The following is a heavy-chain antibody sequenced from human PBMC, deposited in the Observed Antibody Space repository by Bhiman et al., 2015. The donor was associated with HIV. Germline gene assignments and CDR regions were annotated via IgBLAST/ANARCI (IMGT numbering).Heavy chain of an antibody. V-gene: IGHV3-48*01. CDR3: ARDRGDIVVVVAATRGAFDI. CDR2: IGSSRSII. D-gene: IGHD2-15*01. Sequence: EVQLVESGGGLVQPGESLRLSCVASGFTFSTYSMVWVRQAPGKGLEWISYIGSSRSIIHYADSVKGRFTVSRDNAKNSLYLQVNSLRTEDTAVYFCARDRGDIVVVVAATRGAFDIWGQGTMVTVSS. CDR1: GFTFSTYS. J-gene: IGHJ3*02.